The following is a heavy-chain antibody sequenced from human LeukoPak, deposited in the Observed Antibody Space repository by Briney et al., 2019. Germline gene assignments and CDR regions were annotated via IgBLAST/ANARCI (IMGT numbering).Heavy chain of an antibody. V-gene: IGHV4-34*01. CDR3: ARGGWRNFDY. D-gene: IGHD2-15*01. CDR1: GGSFSGYS. J-gene: IGHJ4*02. CDR2: INHSGST. Sequence: TETLSLTCVVYGGSFSGYSWSWIRQPPGKGLEWIGEINHSGSTNYNPSLKSRVTISVDTSKNQFSLKLSSVTAADTAVYYCARGGWRNFDYWGQGTLVTVSS.